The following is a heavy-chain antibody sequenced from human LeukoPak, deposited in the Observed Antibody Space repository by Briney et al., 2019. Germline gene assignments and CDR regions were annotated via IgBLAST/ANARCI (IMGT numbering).Heavy chain of an antibody. V-gene: IGHV4-59*01. Sequence: MASETLSLTCTVSGGSISSYYWSWIRQPPGKGLEWIGYIYYSGSTNYNPSLKSRGTISVDTSKNQFSLKLSSVTAADTAVYYCAEGVAGFDYWGQGTLVTVSS. D-gene: IGHD6-19*01. CDR3: AEGVAGFDY. CDR2: IYYSGST. J-gene: IGHJ4*02. CDR1: GGSISSYY.